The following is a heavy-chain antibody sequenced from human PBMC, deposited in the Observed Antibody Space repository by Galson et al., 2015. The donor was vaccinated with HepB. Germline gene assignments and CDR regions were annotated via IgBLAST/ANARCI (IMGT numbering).Heavy chain of an antibody. CDR2: IYYSGST. Sequence: TLSLTCTVSGGSISSGDYYWSWIRQPPGKGLEWIGYIYYSGSTYYNPSLKSRVTISVDTSKNQFSLKLSSVTAADTAVYYCARNDCSSTSCYRVDPWGQGTLVTVSS. D-gene: IGHD2-2*02. CDR3: ARNDCSSTSCYRVDP. J-gene: IGHJ5*02. V-gene: IGHV4-30-4*01. CDR1: GGSISSGDYY.